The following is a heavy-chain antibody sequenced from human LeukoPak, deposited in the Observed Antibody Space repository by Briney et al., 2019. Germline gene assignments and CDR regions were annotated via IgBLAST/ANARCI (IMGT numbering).Heavy chain of an antibody. J-gene: IGHJ4*02. CDR1: GFTFSTHW. Sequence: GGSLRLSCAASGFTFSTHWMTWVRQAPGEGLEWVANIKQDGSEKYYADSVKGRISISRDNAKKSLYLQMNSLRAEDTALYYCARDGGTAGEFDYWGQGTVVTVSS. CDR2: IKQDGSEK. CDR3: ARDGGTAGEFDY. V-gene: IGHV3-7*05. D-gene: IGHD2-15*01.